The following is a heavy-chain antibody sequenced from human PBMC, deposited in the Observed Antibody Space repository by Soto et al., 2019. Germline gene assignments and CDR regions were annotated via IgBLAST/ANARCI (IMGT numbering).Heavy chain of an antibody. Sequence: EVQLVESGGGLVQPGRSLRLSCAASGFTFDDYAMHWVRQAPGKGLEWVSGMSWNSGSIGYADSVKGRFTISRDNAKNSLYLQMNSLRAEDTVLYYCAKEDNRPNFIAAAGTGVVDYWGQGTLVTVSS. CDR2: MSWNSGSI. D-gene: IGHD6-13*01. J-gene: IGHJ4*02. CDR3: AKEDNRPNFIAAAGTGVVDY. CDR1: GFTFDDYA. V-gene: IGHV3-9*01.